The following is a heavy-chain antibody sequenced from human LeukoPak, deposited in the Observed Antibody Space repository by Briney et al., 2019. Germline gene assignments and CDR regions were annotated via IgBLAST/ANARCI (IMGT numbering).Heavy chain of an antibody. Sequence: GESLKISCKGSGYSFTSYWIGWVRQMPGKGLEWMGIIYPGDSDTRYSPSFQGQVTISADKSISTAYLQWSSLKASDTAMYYCARQVFSYDIAARPFDYWGQGTLVTVSS. D-gene: IGHD6-6*01. V-gene: IGHV5-51*01. CDR1: GYSFTSYW. CDR3: ARQVFSYDIAARPFDY. CDR2: IYPGDSDT. J-gene: IGHJ4*02.